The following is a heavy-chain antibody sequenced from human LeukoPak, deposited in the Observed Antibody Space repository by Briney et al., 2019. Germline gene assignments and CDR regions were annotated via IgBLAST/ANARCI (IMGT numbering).Heavy chain of an antibody. CDR3: ARDEGAFDI. J-gene: IGHJ3*02. CDR1: GGSISSYY. Sequence: SETLSLTCTVSGGSISSYYWSWIRQPPGKGLERIGYIYYSGSTNYNPSLKSRVTISVDTSKNQFSLKLSSVTAADTAVYYCARDEGAFDIWGQGTMVTVSS. CDR2: IYYSGST. V-gene: IGHV4-59*01.